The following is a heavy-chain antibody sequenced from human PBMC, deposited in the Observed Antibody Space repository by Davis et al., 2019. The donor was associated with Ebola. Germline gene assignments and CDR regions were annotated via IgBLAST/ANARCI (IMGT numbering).Heavy chain of an antibody. J-gene: IGHJ5*02. Sequence: ASVKVSCKASNYTFTTYGITWVRQAPGQGLEWMGWINPNSGGTNYAQKFQGRVTMTRDTSISTAYMELSRLRSDDTAVYYCARVERSTRGGWFDHWGQGTLVTVSS. D-gene: IGHD2-2*01. CDR1: NYTFTTYG. V-gene: IGHV1-2*02. CDR3: ARVERSTRGGWFDH. CDR2: INPNSGGT.